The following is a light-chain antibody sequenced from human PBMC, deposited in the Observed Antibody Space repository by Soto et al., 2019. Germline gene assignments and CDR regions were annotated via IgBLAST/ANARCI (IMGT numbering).Light chain of an antibody. V-gene: IGLV1-47*01. CDR1: SSNIGSNY. CDR3: AAWDDSLIVLV. CDR2: RNN. J-gene: IGLJ1*01. Sequence: QSVLTQPPSASGTPGQRVTISCSGSSSNIGSNYVYRYQQLPGTAPKLLIYRNNQRPSGVPDRFSGSKSGTSASLAISGLRSEDEADYYSAAWDDSLIVLVFASWTTVTVL.